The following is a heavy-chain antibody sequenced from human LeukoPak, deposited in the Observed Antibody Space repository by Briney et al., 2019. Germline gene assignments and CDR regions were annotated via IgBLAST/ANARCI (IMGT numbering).Heavy chain of an antibody. Sequence: GGSLRLSCAASGFTFSDHYMDWVRQAPGKGLEWVGRTRNKANSYTTEYAASVKGRFTISRDDSKNSLYLQMNSLKTEDTAVYYCASAYDSSCYYFFWGQGTLVTVSS. V-gene: IGHV3-72*01. CDR1: GFTFSDHY. CDR3: ASAYDSSCYYFF. J-gene: IGHJ4*02. CDR2: TRNKANSYTT. D-gene: IGHD3-22*01.